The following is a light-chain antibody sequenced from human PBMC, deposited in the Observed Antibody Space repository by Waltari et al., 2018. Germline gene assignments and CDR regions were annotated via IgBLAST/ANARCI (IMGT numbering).Light chain of an antibody. Sequence: QSVLTQPPSASGTPGQRVTISCSGSTSNIGSNLVNWYQQLPGKAPKLLINRSDHRPAVVPYRFSGSKSGTSASLAISGLQSEDEADYYYAAWDDSLNGHWVFGGGTKVTVL. CDR1: TSNIGSNL. CDR3: AAWDDSLNGHWV. J-gene: IGLJ3*02. V-gene: IGLV1-44*01. CDR2: RSD.